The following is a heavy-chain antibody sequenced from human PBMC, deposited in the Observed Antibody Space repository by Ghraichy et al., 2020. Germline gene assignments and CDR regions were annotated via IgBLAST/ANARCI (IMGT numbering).Heavy chain of an antibody. CDR3: ARGLRSSSSQGTTFDY. CDR2: IYHTGTT. V-gene: IGHV4-59*02. J-gene: IGHJ4*02. CDR1: GGSVRSYY. D-gene: IGHD6-6*01. Sequence: SQTLLLTCTVSGGSVRSYYWSWIRQPPGRGLEWIAYIYHTGTTNCNPSLKSRVSISLDTSKNQFSLNLTSVTAADTALYYCARGLRSSSSQGTTFDYWGQGTLVTVSS.